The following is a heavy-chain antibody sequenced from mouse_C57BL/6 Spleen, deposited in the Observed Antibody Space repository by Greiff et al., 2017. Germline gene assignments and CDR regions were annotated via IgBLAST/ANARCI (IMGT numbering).Heavy chain of an antibody. CDR3: ARYDDGSPYYAMDY. CDR2: IRNKANGYTT. V-gene: IGHV7-3*01. CDR1: GFTFTDYY. J-gene: IGHJ4*01. D-gene: IGHD2-3*01. Sequence: DVKLQESGGGLVQPGGSLSLSCAASGFTFTDYYMSWVRQPPGKALEWLGFIRNKANGYTTEYSASVKGRFTISRDNSQSILYLQMNALRAEDSATYYCARYDDGSPYYAMDYWGQGTSVTVSS.